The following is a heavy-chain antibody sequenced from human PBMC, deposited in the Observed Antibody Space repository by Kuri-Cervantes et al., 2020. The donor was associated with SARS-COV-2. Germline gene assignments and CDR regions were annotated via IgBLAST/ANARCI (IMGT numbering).Heavy chain of an antibody. CDR2: IYYSGST. CDR3: ASFSSSAHFDY. CDR1: GGSISSGDYY. Sequence: SETLSLTCTVSGGSISSGDYYWSWIRQPPGKGLEWIGYIYYSGSTYYNPSLKSRVTISVDRSKNQFSLKLSSVTAADTAVYYCASFSSSAHFDYWGQGTLVTVSS. D-gene: IGHD6-6*01. V-gene: IGHV4-30-4*08. J-gene: IGHJ4*02.